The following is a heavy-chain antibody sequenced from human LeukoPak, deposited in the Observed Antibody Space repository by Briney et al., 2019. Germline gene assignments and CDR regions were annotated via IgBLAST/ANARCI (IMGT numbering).Heavy chain of an antibody. CDR3: ARAHDYGDSDF. Sequence: GGSLRPSCAASGFTFSSYRMNWVRQAPGKGLEWASSIGASSTYIYYADSVKGRFTISRDNAKNSLYLQMNSLRAEDTAVYYCARAHDYGDSDFWGQGTLVTVSS. CDR1: GFTFSSYR. D-gene: IGHD4-17*01. CDR2: IGASSTYI. V-gene: IGHV3-21*01. J-gene: IGHJ4*02.